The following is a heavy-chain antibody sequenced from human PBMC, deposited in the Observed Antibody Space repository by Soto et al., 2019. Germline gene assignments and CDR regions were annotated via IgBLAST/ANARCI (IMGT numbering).Heavy chain of an antibody. CDR2: IFPLTDIP. Sequence: QVQLVQSGTEVKKPGSSVKVSCKASGGTFRNYPINWVRQAPGQGLEWMGSIFPLTDIPDYAQNFQARLTLSADKSTSTAYMELSSLTPDDTAVYFCARGPLVVLNYFESWGQGTLVTVSS. V-gene: IGHV1-69*02. CDR1: GGTFRNYP. CDR3: ARGPLVVLNYFES. J-gene: IGHJ4*02.